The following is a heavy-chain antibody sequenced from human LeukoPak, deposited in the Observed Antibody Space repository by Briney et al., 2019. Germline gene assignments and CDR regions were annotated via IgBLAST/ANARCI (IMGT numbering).Heavy chain of an antibody. CDR3: AKDSSVPYGSTN. CDR2: IDGSGGNT. Sequence: PGGSLRLSCVASGFTFSRYAMSWVRQAPGKGLEWVSAIDGSGGNTFYADSVKGRFTISRDNYKNKLFLHMNSLRAEDTAVYFCAKDSSVPYGSTNWGQGTLVTVS. D-gene: IGHD1-1*01. J-gene: IGHJ4*02. CDR1: GFTFSRYA. V-gene: IGHV3-23*01.